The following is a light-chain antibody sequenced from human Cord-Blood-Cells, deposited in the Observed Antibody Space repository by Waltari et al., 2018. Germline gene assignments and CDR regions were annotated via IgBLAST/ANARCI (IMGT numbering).Light chain of an antibody. V-gene: IGLV2-11*01. CDR2: DVS. CDR3: CSYAGSYTLV. Sequence: QSALTQPRSVSGSPGQSATISCTGTSSAVGGHNYVSWYQQHPGKAPKLMIYDVSKRPSGVPDRFSGSKSGNTASLTISGLQAEDEADYYCCSYAGSYTLVFGGGTKLTVL. J-gene: IGLJ2*01. CDR1: SSAVGGHNY.